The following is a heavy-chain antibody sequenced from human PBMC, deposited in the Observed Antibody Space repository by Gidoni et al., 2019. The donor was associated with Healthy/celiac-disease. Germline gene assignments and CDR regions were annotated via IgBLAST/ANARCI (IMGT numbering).Heavy chain of an antibody. CDR3: ARGSISMVRGVIIYFDY. J-gene: IGHJ4*02. CDR2: FDRGGSK. CDR1: GFTVSRHY. V-gene: IGHV3-66*01. D-gene: IGHD3-10*01. Sequence: EVQLVESGGGLVQRGGSLGLSCPASGFTVSRHYSSWGRQAPGQGMEGVSVFDRGGSKYYADSVKGRFTSSRYNCKNTLHLQMKRLRVEDTAVYYCARGSISMVRGVIIYFDYWGQGTLVTVSS.